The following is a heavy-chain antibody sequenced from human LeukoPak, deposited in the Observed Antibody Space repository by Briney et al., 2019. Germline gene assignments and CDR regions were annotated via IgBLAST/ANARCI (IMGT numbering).Heavy chain of an antibody. CDR2: IYYSGST. CDR1: GGSISSYY. J-gene: IGHJ4*02. D-gene: IGHD6-13*01. CDR3: ARGGSLRPPIYFDY. V-gene: IGHV4-59*01. Sequence: PSETLSLTCTVSGGSISSYYWSWIRQPPEKGPEWIGYIYYSGSTNYNPSLKSRVTISVDTSKNQFSLKLSSVTAADTAVYYCARGGSLRPPIYFDYWGQGTLVTVSS.